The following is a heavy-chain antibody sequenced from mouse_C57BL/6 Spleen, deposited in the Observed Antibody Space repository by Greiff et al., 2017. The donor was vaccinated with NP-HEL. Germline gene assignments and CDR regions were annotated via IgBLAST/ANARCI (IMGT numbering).Heavy chain of an antibody. CDR3: ARFYYDEYYAMDY. CDR2: IYPGDGDT. V-gene: IGHV1-80*01. Sequence: QVQLQQSGAELVKPGASVKISCKASGYAFSSYWMNWVKQRPGKGLEWIGQIYPGDGDTNYNGKFKGKATLTADKSSSTAYMQLSSLTSEDSAVYFCARFYYDEYYAMDYWGQGTSVTVSS. CDR1: GYAFSSYW. J-gene: IGHJ4*01. D-gene: IGHD2-4*01.